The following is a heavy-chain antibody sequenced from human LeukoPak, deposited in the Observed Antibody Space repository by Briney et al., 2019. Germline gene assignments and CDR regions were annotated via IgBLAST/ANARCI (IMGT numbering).Heavy chain of an antibody. V-gene: IGHV3-21*04. J-gene: IGHJ5*02. CDR2: ISSSSSYI. D-gene: IGHD6-19*01. Sequence: PGGSLRLSCAASGFTFSSYSMNWIRQAPGKGLEWVSSISSSSSYIYYANSVKGRFTISRDNAKNSLYLQMNSLRAEDTAVYYCAKDRRIAVAGRTFNWFDPWGQGTLVTVSS. CDR1: GFTFSSYS. CDR3: AKDRRIAVAGRTFNWFDP.